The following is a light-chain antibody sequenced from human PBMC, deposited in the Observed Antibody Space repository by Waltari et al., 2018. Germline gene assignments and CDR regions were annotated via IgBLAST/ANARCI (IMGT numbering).Light chain of an antibody. J-gene: IGKJ4*01. V-gene: IGKV4-1*01. CDR2: WAS. CDR3: QQYYTSPALT. CDR1: QSVLHRSNMRNH. Sequence: DIVMTQSPDSLAVSLGERATINCKSSQSVLHRSNMRNHLAWYQHKRGQPPKLIIYWASTRDSGGPARLSGSGSGTDFILTINSLQPEDAAVYYCQQYYTSPALTFGGGTK.